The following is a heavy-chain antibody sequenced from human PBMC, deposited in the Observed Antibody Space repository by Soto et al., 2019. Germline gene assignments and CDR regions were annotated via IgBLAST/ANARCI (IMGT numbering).Heavy chain of an antibody. CDR1: GDSVSSDITS. J-gene: IGHJ3*01. D-gene: IGHD7-27*01. Sequence: QGQLQQSGPGLVRPSQTLSLTCAISGDSVSSDITSWHWIRQSPYRVLEWLGRTYYRYKWFHDYAVSVKSRITINPDTSKNQLSLELNSMTPEDTAVYYCAMGNALEVWGQGTVVTVSS. CDR2: TYYRYKWFH. CDR3: AMGNALEV. V-gene: IGHV6-1*01.